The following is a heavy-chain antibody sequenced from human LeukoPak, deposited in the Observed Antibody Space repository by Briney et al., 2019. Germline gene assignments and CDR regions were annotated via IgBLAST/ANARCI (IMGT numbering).Heavy chain of an antibody. V-gene: IGHV4-59*12. CDR3: ARETKYDILTGFARDAFDI. CDR1: GGSISSYY. D-gene: IGHD3-9*01. CDR2: IYYSGST. J-gene: IGHJ3*02. Sequence: PSETLSLTCTVSGGSISSYYWSWIRQPPGKGLEWIGYIYYSGSTNYNPSLKSRVTISVDTSKNQFSLKLSSVTAADTAVYYCARETKYDILTGFARDAFDIWGQGTMVTVSS.